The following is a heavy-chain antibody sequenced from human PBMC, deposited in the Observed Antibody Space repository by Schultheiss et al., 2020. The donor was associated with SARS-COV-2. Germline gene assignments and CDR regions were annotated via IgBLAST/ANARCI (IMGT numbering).Heavy chain of an antibody. CDR2: IYTSGST. J-gene: IGHJ6*02. CDR1: GGSISSYY. V-gene: IGHV4-4*07. CDR3: AREYYYDSSGYYGGFYYYYYGMDV. D-gene: IGHD3-22*01. Sequence: SQTLSLTCTVSGGSISSYYWSWIRQPAGKGLEWIGRIYTSGSTNYNPSLKSRVTMSVDTSKNQFSLKLSSVTAADTAVYYCAREYYYDSSGYYGGFYYYYYGMDVWGQGTTVTVSS.